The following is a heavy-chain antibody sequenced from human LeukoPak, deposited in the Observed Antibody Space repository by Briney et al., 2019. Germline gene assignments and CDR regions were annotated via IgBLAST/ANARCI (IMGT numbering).Heavy chain of an antibody. D-gene: IGHD5-12*01. CDR1: GFTFSGYS. J-gene: IGHJ4*02. V-gene: IGHV3-21*01. CDR2: ISSSSSYI. Sequence: GGSLRLSCAASGFTFSGYSMNWVRQAPGKGLEWVSSISSSSSYIYYADSVKGRFTISRDNAKNSLYLQMNSLRAEDTAVYYCARDGATISFDYWGQGTLVTVSS. CDR3: ARDGATISFDY.